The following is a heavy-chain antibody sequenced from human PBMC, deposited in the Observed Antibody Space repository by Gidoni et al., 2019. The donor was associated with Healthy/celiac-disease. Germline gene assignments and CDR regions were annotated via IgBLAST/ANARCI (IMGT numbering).Heavy chain of an antibody. J-gene: IGHJ5*02. CDR3: ARQYYYGSGSYYNPTWFDP. V-gene: IGHV4-39*01. D-gene: IGHD3-10*01. CDR1: GGSISSSSYY. Sequence: QLQLQESGPGLVKPSETLSLTCTVSGGSISSSSYYWGWIRQPPGKGLEWIGSIYYSGSTYYNPSLKSRVTISVDTSKNQFSLKLSSVTAADTAVYYCARQYYYGSGSYYNPTWFDPWGQGTLVTVSS. CDR2: IYYSGST.